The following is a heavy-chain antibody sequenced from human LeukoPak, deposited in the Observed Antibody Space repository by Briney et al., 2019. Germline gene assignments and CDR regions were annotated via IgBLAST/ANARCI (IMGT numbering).Heavy chain of an antibody. J-gene: IGHJ5*02. D-gene: IGHD1-1*01. CDR2: IYGSGST. CDR1: GGTISIYY. Sequence: PSETLSLTCTATGGTISIYYWSLIRQPPRKKLEQIVHIYGSGSTNYNPSLKSRVTLSVDTSKNQFSLKLSSVTAADTAVYYCAREGTSGTHLNWFDPWGQGTLVTVSS. CDR3: AREGTSGTHLNWFDP. V-gene: IGHV4-59*01.